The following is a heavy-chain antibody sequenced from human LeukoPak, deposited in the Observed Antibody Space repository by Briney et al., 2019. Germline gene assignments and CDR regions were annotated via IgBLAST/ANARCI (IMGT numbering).Heavy chain of an antibody. Sequence: PGGSLRLSCAASGFTFSSYGMHWVRQAPGKGLEWAAVIWYDGSNKYYADSVKGRFTISRDNSKNTLYLQMNSLRAEDTAVYYCARVSTAASLAIDSWGQGTLVTVST. J-gene: IGHJ4*02. CDR2: IWYDGSNK. CDR1: GFTFSSYG. V-gene: IGHV3-33*01. D-gene: IGHD6-13*01. CDR3: ARVSTAASLAIDS.